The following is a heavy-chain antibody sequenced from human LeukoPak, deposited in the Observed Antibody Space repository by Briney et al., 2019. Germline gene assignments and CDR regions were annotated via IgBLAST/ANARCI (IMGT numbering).Heavy chain of an antibody. CDR3: ARGYPTLGYCSGGSCYRRINWFDP. Sequence: SETLSLTCAVYGGSFSGYYWSWIRQPPGKGLEWIGEINHRGSTNYNPSLKSRVTISVDTSKNQFSLKLSSVTAADTAVYYCARGYPTLGYCSGGSCYRRINWFDPWGQGTLVTVSS. V-gene: IGHV4-34*01. J-gene: IGHJ5*02. CDR2: INHRGST. D-gene: IGHD2-15*01. CDR1: GGSFSGYY.